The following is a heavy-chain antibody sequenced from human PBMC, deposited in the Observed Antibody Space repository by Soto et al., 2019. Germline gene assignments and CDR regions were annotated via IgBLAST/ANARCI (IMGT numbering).Heavy chain of an antibody. CDR2: IYYSGST. Sequence: SETLSLTCTVSGGSVSSGSYYWSWIRQPPGKGLEWIGYIYYSGSTNYNPSLKSRVTISVDTSKNQFSLKLSSVTAADTAVYYCARDTTRSGSYYLYWGQGTLVTVSS. V-gene: IGHV4-61*01. CDR3: ARDTTRSGSYYLY. J-gene: IGHJ4*02. D-gene: IGHD3-10*01. CDR1: GGSVSSGSYY.